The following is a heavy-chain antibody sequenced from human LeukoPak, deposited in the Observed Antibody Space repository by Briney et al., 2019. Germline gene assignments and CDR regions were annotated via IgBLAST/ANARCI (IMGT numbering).Heavy chain of an antibody. J-gene: IGHJ4*02. Sequence: GGSLRLSCAASGFTFSSYSMNWVRQAPGKGLEWVSSISSSSSYIYYADSVKGRFTISRDNAKNSLYLQMNSLRAEDTAVYYCARDHHNWNDGPPRPYDYWGQGTLVTVSS. CDR3: ARDHHNWNDGPPRPYDY. CDR1: GFTFSSYS. CDR2: ISSSSSYI. D-gene: IGHD1-1*01. V-gene: IGHV3-21*01.